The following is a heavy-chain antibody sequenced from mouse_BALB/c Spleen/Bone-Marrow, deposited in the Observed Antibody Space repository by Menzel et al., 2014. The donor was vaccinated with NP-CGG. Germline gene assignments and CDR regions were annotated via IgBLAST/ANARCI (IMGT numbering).Heavy chain of an antibody. J-gene: IGHJ2*01. Sequence: EVMLVESGAELVKPGASVKLSCTASGFNIKDTYMHWVKQRPEQGLEWIGRIDPANGNTKYDPKFQGKATITADTSSNPAFPELRRLKTEDTAGYFCARVRLLRNRGLDYWGQGTTLTVSS. V-gene: IGHV14-3*02. D-gene: IGHD1-1*01. CDR1: GFNIKDTY. CDR2: IDPANGNT. CDR3: ARVRLLRNRGLDY.